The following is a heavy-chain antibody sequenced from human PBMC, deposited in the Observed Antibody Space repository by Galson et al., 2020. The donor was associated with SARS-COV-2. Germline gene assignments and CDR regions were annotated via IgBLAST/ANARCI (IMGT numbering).Heavy chain of an antibody. J-gene: IGHJ5*02. D-gene: IGHD2-15*01. CDR2: FDPEDGET. CDR3: ATTSPFGSGMWFDP. Sequence: GESLKISCKVSGYTLTELSMHWVRQAPGKGLEWMGGFDPEDGETIYAQKFQGRVTMTEDTSTDTAYMELSSLRSEDTAVYYCATTSPFGSGMWFDPWGQGTLVTVSS. V-gene: IGHV1-24*01. CDR1: GYTLTELS.